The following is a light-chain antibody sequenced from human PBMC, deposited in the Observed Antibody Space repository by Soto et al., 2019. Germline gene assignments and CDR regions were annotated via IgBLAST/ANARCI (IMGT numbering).Light chain of an antibody. CDR2: GAS. V-gene: IGKV4-1*01. CDR3: QQYYSTPPT. CDR1: QSVLYSSNNRNY. Sequence: DIVMTQSPDSLAVSLGERATINCKSSQSVLYSSNNRNYLAWYQQKPGQPPKLLIYGASTRESGVPDRFSGIGSETDFALTISSLQAEDVAVYYCQQYYSTPPTFGQGTKVEIK. J-gene: IGKJ1*01.